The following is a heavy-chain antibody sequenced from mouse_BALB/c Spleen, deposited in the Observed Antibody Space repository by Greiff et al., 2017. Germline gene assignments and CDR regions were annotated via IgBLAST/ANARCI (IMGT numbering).Heavy chain of an antibody. CDR3: ARNYYEDYYAMDY. V-gene: IGHV3-6*02. J-gene: IGHJ4*01. Sequence: EVKLQESGPGLVKPSQSLSLTCSVTGYSITSGYYWNWLRQFPRNKLEWMGYISYDGSNNYNPTLKNRISITRDTSKNQLFLKLNSVTTEDTATYYCARNYYEDYYAMDYWGQGTSVTVSS. CDR2: ISYDGSN. D-gene: IGHD1-1*01. CDR1: GYSITSGYY.